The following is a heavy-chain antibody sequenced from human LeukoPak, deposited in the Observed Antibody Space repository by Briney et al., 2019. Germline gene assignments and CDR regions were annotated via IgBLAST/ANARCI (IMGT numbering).Heavy chain of an antibody. CDR3: AIARRWELAHYAY. V-gene: IGHV1-2*02. CDR1: GGTFSSYA. CDR2: INPNSGGT. J-gene: IGHJ4*02. D-gene: IGHD1-26*01. Sequence: GASVTVSCKASGGTFSSYAISWVRQAPGQGLEWMGWINPNSGGTNYAQKFQGRVTMTRDTSISTAYMELSRLRSDETAVYYCAIARRWELAHYAYWGQGTLVTVSS.